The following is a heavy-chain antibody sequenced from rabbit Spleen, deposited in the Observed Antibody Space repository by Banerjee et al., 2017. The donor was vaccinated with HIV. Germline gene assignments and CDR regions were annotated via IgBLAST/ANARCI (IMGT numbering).Heavy chain of an antibody. J-gene: IGHJ6*01. CDR2: IYGGGSGST. V-gene: IGHV1S45*01. CDR1: GFSFSSSYY. Sequence: QEQLVESGGDLVKPGTSLTLTCTASGFSFSSSYYMCWVRQAPGKGLEWIACIYGGGSGSTYYASWAKGRFTISKTSSTTVTLQMTSLTVADTATYFCARDTGTSFSSYGMDLWGPGTLVTVS. CDR3: ARDTGTSFSSYGMDL. D-gene: IGHD7-1*01.